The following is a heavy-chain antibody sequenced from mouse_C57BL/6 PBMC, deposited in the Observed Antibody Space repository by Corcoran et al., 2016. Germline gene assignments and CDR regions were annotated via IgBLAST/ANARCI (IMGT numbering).Heavy chain of an antibody. Sequence: QIQLVQSGPELKKPGETVKISCKASGYTFTTYGMSWVKQAPGKGLKWRGWINTYSGVPTYADDFKGRFAFSLETSASTAYLQINNLKNEDTATYFCANYYGSSPFDYWGQGTTLTVSS. CDR3: ANYYGSSPFDY. CDR1: GYTFTTYG. D-gene: IGHD1-1*01. J-gene: IGHJ2*01. V-gene: IGHV9-3*01. CDR2: INTYSGVP.